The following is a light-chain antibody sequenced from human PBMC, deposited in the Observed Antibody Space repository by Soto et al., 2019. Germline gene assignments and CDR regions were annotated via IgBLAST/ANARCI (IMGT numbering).Light chain of an antibody. Sequence: QSVLTQPPSASGTPGQRVTMSCSGGSSNIGSNTVSWYQHLPGTAPQLLIYSDTQLASGVADRFSGSKSGTSASLAISGLQSDDEADYYCAAWDDRLNGALFGTGNKLTVL. CDR3: AAWDDRLNGAL. V-gene: IGLV1-44*01. CDR1: SSNIGSNT. CDR2: SDT. J-gene: IGLJ1*01.